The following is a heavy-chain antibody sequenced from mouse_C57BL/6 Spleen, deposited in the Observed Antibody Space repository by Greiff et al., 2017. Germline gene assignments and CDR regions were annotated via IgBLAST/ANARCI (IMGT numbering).Heavy chain of an antibody. CDR2: INPNNGGT. CDR3: ARTYGNYGDY. CDR1: GYTFTDYY. D-gene: IGHD2-1*01. J-gene: IGHJ2*01. Sequence: VQLKQSGPELVKPGASVKISCKASGYTFTDYYMNWVKQSHGKSLEWIGDINPNNGGTSYNQKFKGKATLTVDKSSSTAYMELRSLTSEDSAVYYCARTYGNYGDYWGQGTTLTVSS. V-gene: IGHV1-26*01.